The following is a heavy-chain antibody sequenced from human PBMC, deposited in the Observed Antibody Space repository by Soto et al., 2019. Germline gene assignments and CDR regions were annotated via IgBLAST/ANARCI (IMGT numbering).Heavy chain of an antibody. CDR2: IYYSGST. V-gene: IGHV4-59*01. Sequence: ETLSLTCTVSGGSISSYYWSWIRQPPGKGLEWIGYIYYSGSTNYNPSLKSRVTISVDTSKNQFSLKLSSVTAADTAVYYCARDILTGDNWFDPWGQGTLVTVSS. J-gene: IGHJ5*02. D-gene: IGHD3-9*01. CDR1: GGSISSYY. CDR3: ARDILTGDNWFDP.